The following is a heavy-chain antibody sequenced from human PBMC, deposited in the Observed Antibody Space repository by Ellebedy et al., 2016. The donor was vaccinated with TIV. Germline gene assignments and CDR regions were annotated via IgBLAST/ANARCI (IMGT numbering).Heavy chain of an antibody. J-gene: IGHJ3*02. CDR1: GFTFSSYS. V-gene: IGHV3-48*04. D-gene: IGHD3-22*01. Sequence: GGSLRLSCAASGFTFSSYSMNWVRQAPGKGLEWVSYISSSGSTIYYADSVKGRFTISRDNAKNSLYLQMNSLRAEDTAVYYCARVAVKVVVSRPHEASDIWGQGTMVTVSS. CDR3: ARVAVKVVVSRPHEASDI. CDR2: ISSSGSTI.